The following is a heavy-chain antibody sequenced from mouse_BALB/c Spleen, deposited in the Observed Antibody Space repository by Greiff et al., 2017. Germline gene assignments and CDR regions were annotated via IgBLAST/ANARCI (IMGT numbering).Heavy chain of an antibody. J-gene: IGHJ1*01. V-gene: IGHV5-6-3*01. CDR3: ARDGVVARYFDV. Sequence: VQLKQSGGGLVQPGGSLKLSCAASGFTFSSYGMSWVRQTPDKRLELVATINSNGGSTYYPDSVKGRFTISRDNAKNTLYLQMSSLKSEDTAMYYCARDGVVARYFDVWGAGTTVTVSS. CDR2: INSNGGST. CDR1: GFTFSSYG. D-gene: IGHD1-1*01.